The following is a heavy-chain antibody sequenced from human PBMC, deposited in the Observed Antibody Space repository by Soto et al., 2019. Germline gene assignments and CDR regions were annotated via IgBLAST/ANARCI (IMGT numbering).Heavy chain of an antibody. D-gene: IGHD3-3*01. CDR3: ARGGENYDFWCGCRYYGREV. Sequence: SVKVSCKASGGTFSSYAISWVRQAPGQGLEWMGGIIPIFGTANYAQKFQGRVTITADESTSTAYMELSSLRSEDTAVYYCARGGENYDFWCGCRYYGREVWGQGTTCTVSS. J-gene: IGHJ6*01. V-gene: IGHV1-69*13. CDR2: IIPIFGTA. CDR1: GGTFSSYA.